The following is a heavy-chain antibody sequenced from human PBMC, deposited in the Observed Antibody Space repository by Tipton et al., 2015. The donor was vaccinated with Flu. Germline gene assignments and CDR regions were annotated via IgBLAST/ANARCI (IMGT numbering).Heavy chain of an antibody. CDR2: IYYTGYP. D-gene: IGHD3-16*01. V-gene: IGHV4-39*07. Sequence: TLSLTCTVSGGSISSSSHYWGWIRQAPGRGLEWVGSIYYTGYPYYNSSLKSRLAMSIATSKKQFSLRLSSVTAADTAVYYCAKVLFGWVESWAQGTLVTVSS. CDR3: AKVLFGWVES. CDR1: GGSISSSSHY. J-gene: IGHJ5*01.